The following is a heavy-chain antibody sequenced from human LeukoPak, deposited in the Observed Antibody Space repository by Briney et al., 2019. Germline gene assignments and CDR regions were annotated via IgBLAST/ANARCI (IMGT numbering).Heavy chain of an antibody. D-gene: IGHD3-10*01. Sequence: GGSLRLSCAASGFTFSTYWMQWVRQAPGKGLVWVSHITRDGSTTTYADSVKGRFTTSRDNAKNTLYLQMNSLRAEATAVYYCVRDNYGVDYWGQGTLVTVSS. CDR1: GFTFSTYW. CDR3: VRDNYGVDY. J-gene: IGHJ4*02. V-gene: IGHV3-74*03. CDR2: ITRDGSTT.